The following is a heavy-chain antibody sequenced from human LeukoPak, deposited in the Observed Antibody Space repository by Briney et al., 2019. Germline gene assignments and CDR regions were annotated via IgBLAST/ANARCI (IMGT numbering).Heavy chain of an antibody. V-gene: IGHV1-8*01. D-gene: IGHD6-19*01. Sequence: ASVKVSCKASGYTFSSYDINWVRQATGQGLEWMGWMNPNSGNTGYAQKFQGRLNMTRNTSISIAYMELSSLRSEDTAVYYCARRVGSGWPVQHWGQGTLVTVSS. CDR3: ARRVGSGWPVQH. CDR2: MNPNSGNT. J-gene: IGHJ1*01. CDR1: GYTFSSYD.